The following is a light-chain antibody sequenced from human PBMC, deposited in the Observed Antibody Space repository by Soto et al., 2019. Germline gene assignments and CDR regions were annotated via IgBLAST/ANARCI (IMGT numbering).Light chain of an antibody. CDR3: QQYDTSPPMYT. J-gene: IGKJ2*01. V-gene: IGKV3-20*01. Sequence: EIVLTQSPGTLSLSPGERASLSCGASQSVDSYLAWYQQKPDQSPRLLIYATSTRAAGIPDRFSGSGSGTDFTLTISRLETDDVAVYYCQQYDTSPPMYTFGKGSKGDIK. CDR2: ATS. CDR1: QSVDSY.